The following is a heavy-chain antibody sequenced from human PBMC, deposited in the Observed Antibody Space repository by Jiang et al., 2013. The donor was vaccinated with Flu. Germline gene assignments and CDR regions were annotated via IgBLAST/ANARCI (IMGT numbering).Heavy chain of an antibody. CDR3: ARRSSGTYFDY. D-gene: IGHD3-22*01. CDR2: IYYSGDT. CDR1: GGSISSSSYY. V-gene: IGHV4-30-4*08. Sequence: PGLVKPSETLSLTCTVSGGSISSSSYYWGWIRQPPGKGLEWIGYIYYSGDTYYNPSLKSRVTISVDTSKNQFSLKLRSVTAADTAVYYCARRSSGTYFDYWGQGTLVTVSS. J-gene: IGHJ4*02.